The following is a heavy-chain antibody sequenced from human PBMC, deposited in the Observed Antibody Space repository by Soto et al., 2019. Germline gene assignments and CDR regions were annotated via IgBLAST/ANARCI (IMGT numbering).Heavy chain of an antibody. Sequence: EILSLTCTVSGGSISSEYLSWIRQPPGKGLEWIGYIYYSGSTNYNPSLKSRVTISVDTSKNQFSLKLSSVTAADTAVYYCARATDGDYVEYWGQRTLVTVSS. D-gene: IGHD4-17*01. V-gene: IGHV4-59*01. CDR3: ARATDGDYVEY. CDR1: GGSISSEY. J-gene: IGHJ4*02. CDR2: IYYSGST.